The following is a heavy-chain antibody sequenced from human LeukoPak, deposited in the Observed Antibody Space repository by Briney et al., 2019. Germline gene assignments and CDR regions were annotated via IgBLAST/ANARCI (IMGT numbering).Heavy chain of an antibody. CDR3: ARKVYYGSGNYDY. CDR2: IYHSGSA. D-gene: IGHD3-10*01. J-gene: IGHJ4*02. V-gene: IGHV4-4*02. CDR1: GGSISSTNW. Sequence: SETLSLACAVSGGSISSTNWWTWVRQPPGKGLEWIGEIYHSGSANYNPSLKGRVTISVDKSSNQFSLKLSSVTAADTAVYYCARKVYYGSGNYDYWGQGTLVTVSS.